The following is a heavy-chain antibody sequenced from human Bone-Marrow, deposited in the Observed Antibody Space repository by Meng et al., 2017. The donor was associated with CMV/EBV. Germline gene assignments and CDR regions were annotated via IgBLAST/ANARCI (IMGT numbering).Heavy chain of an antibody. CDR2: MNPNSGNT. V-gene: IGHV1-8*03. D-gene: IGHD6-13*01. Sequence: ASVKVSCKASGYTFTSYDINWVRQATGQGLEWMGWMNPNSGNTGYAQKFQGRVTITRNTSISTAYMELSSLRSEDTAVYDCARGYSSSWPYQTYYYYGMDVWGQGTTVTVSS. J-gene: IGHJ6*02. CDR1: GYTFTSYD. CDR3: ARGYSSSWPYQTYYYYGMDV.